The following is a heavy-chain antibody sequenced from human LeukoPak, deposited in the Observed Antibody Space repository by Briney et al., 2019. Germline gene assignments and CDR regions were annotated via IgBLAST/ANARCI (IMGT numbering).Heavy chain of an antibody. CDR1: GGSIRSYF. Sequence: KPSETLPLTCTVSGGSIRSYFWSWIRQPPGKGLEWIGYVHYSRSTNYNPSLKSRVTISVDTSKKQFSLKLSSVTAADTAVYYCARRPVGASHFDYWGQGTLVTVSS. CDR3: ARRPVGASHFDY. D-gene: IGHD3-10*01. CDR2: VHYSRST. J-gene: IGHJ4*02. V-gene: IGHV4-59*08.